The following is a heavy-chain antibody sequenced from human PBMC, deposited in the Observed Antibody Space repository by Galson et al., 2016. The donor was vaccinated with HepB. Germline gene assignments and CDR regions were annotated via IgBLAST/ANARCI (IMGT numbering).Heavy chain of an antibody. CDR3: ARDDYSNLFYYYVMDV. J-gene: IGHJ6*02. CDR2: ITGTSSTI. D-gene: IGHD4-11*01. CDR1: GFAFSSFT. Sequence: SLRLSCAASGFAFSSFTMNWVRQAPGKGLELVSYITGTSSTIYYADSVKVRFTISRDNSKNSVYLQMNSLRDEDTAVYYCARDDYSNLFYYYVMDVWGQGTTVTVSS. V-gene: IGHV3-48*02.